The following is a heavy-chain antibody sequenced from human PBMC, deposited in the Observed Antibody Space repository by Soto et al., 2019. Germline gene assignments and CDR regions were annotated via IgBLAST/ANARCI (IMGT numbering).Heavy chain of an antibody. Sequence: QVQLVESGGGVVQPGRSLRLSCAASGFTFSSYGMHWVRQAPGKGLEWVAVRSYDGSKIHYADSVKGRFTISRDNSKNTLYPQMNSLRAEDTAVYYCAKARGTRFGPFDYWGQGTLVTVSS. CDR3: AKARGTRFGPFDY. J-gene: IGHJ4*02. CDR1: GFTFSSYG. D-gene: IGHD3-16*01. V-gene: IGHV3-30*18. CDR2: RSYDGSKI.